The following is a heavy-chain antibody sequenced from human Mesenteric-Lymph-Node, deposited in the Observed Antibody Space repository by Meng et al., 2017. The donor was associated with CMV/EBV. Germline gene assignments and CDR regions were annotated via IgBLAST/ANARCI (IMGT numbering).Heavy chain of an antibody. CDR3: ARGYCRGGTCVWAGYFDQ. Sequence: SETLSLTCSVSGAYITNRNYYWAWIRQPPGKGLEWIGNIYHTGNTDYSPSLKSRVSMSVDTSKSQFSLRLTSVSAADTAVYYCARGYCRGGTCVWAGYFDQWGQGTLVTVSS. J-gene: IGHJ4*02. V-gene: IGHV4-39*07. CDR1: GAYITNRNYY. D-gene: IGHD2-15*01. CDR2: IYHTGNT.